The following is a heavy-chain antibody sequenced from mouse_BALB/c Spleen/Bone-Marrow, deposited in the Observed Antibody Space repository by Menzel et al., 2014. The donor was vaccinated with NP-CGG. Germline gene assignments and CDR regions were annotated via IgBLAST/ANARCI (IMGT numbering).Heavy chain of an antibody. CDR2: IDPANGNT. D-gene: IGHD2-14*01. J-gene: IGHJ3*01. CDR1: GFNIKDTY. V-gene: IGHV14-3*02. CDR3: ATYYRYNRRFAY. Sequence: EVQLQQSGAELVKPGASVKLSCTASGFNIKDTYMHWVKQRPEQGLEWIGRIDPANGNTKYDPKFQGKATITADTSSNTASLQSGSLTFEDTAVFYCATYYRYNRRFAYWGQGTLVTASA.